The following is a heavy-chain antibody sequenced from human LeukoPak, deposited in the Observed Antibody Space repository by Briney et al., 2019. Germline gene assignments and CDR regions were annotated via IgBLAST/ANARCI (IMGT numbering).Heavy chain of an antibody. Sequence: SETLSLTCTVSGGSISSSSYYWGWIRQPPGKGLEWIGSIYYSGSTYYNPSLKSRVTISVDTSKNQFSLKVSSVTAADTAVYYCARGRGMATIPFDNWGQGTLVTVSS. CDR2: IYYSGST. CDR3: ARGRGMATIPFDN. V-gene: IGHV4-39*07. D-gene: IGHD5-24*01. J-gene: IGHJ4*02. CDR1: GGSISSSSYY.